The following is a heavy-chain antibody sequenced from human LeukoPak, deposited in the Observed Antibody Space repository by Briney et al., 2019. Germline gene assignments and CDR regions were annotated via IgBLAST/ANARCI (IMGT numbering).Heavy chain of an antibody. V-gene: IGHV3-74*01. Sequence: PGGSLRLSCAASGFRFSNSWMYWVRQGPGKGPVWVSRMKTDGTRIEYADSVKGRFTISRDNAKNTLFLQMSSLRVEDTAVYYCARDPRGVAAAGTKSWFDPWGQGTLVTVSS. J-gene: IGHJ5*02. D-gene: IGHD6-13*01. CDR2: MKTDGTRI. CDR3: ARDPRGVAAAGTKSWFDP. CDR1: GFRFSNSW.